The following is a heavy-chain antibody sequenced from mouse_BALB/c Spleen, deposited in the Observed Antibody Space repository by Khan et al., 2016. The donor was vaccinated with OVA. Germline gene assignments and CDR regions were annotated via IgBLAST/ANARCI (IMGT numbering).Heavy chain of an antibody. J-gene: IGHJ4*01. CDR2: IDPETDST. D-gene: IGHD1-1*01. CDR3: TRGRPYSMDY. V-gene: IGHV1-15*01. CDR1: GYTFADYE. Sequence: QVQLQQSGAELVRPGASVTLSCKASGYTFADYEMHWVKQTPVHGLEWIGAIDPETDSTAYNQKFKGKATLTADKSSNTVYMELRSLTSEDSAVYYCTRGRPYSMDYWDQGTSVTVSS.